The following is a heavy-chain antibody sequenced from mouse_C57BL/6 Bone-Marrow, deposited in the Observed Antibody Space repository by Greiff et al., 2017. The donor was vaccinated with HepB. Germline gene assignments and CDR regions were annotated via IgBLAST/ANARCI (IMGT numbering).Heavy chain of an antibody. CDR1: GYTFTDYY. Sequence: VQLKESGPVLVKPGASVKMSCKASGYTFTDYYMNWVKQSHGKSLEWIGVINPYNGGTSYNQKFKGKATLTVDKSSITAYMELNSLTSEDSAVYYCARRRDYWGQGTLVTVSA. V-gene: IGHV1-19*01. CDR3: ARRRDY. J-gene: IGHJ3*01. CDR2: INPYNGGT.